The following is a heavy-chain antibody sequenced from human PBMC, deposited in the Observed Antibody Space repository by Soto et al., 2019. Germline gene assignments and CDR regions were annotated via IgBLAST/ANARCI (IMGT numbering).Heavy chain of an antibody. J-gene: IGHJ4*02. D-gene: IGHD3-10*01. CDR2: ISGSGDHT. CDR3: AKDMRVREVVPHFDY. Sequence: EVQLLESGGGLVQPGGSLRLSCAGSEFTFSSYDMSWVRQAPGKGLEWVSAISGSGDHTFYAASVKGRFTVSRDNSKSTLFLQMDSLRVEDTAIYYCAKDMRVREVVPHFDYWGQGTLVTVSS. CDR1: EFTFSSYD. V-gene: IGHV3-23*01.